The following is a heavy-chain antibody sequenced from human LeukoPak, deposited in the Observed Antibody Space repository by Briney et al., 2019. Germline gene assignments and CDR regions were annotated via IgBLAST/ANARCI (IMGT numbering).Heavy chain of an antibody. J-gene: IGHJ3*02. V-gene: IGHV4-39*07. CDR1: GDSISSSSSY. CDR2: IYYSGST. D-gene: IGHD3-3*01. CDR3: ARKRGPYYDFWSGYSSTPSDAFDI. Sequence: SETLSLTCTVSGDSISSSSSYWGWIRQPPGEGLEWIGSIYYSGSTYYNPSLKSRVTISVDTSKNQFSLKLSSVTAADTAVYYCARKRGPYYDFWSGYSSTPSDAFDIWGQGTMVTVSS.